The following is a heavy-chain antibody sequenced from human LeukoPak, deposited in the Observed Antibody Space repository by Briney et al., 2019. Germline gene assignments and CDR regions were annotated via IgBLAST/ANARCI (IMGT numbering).Heavy chain of an antibody. V-gene: IGHV1-2*04. CDR3: ARGGVITFGGVIVPFDY. D-gene: IGHD3-16*02. Sequence: ASVKVSCKASGYTFTGYYMHWVRQAPGQGLEWMGWINPNSGGTNYAQKFQGWVTMTRDTSISTAYMELSRLRSDDTAVYYCARGGVITFGGVIVPFDYWGQGILVTVSS. CDR1: GYTFTGYY. CDR2: INPNSGGT. J-gene: IGHJ4*02.